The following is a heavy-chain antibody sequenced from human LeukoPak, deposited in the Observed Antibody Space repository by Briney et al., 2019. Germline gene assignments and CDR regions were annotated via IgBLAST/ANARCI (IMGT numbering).Heavy chain of an antibody. CDR1: GFTFSSYA. V-gene: IGHV3-23*01. Sequence: GGSLRLSCAASGFTFSSYAMSWVRQAPGKGLEWVSAISGSGASTYYADSVKGRFTISRDNSKNTLYLQVNSLRAEDTAVYYCARDQQKDAFDIWGQGTMVTVSS. J-gene: IGHJ3*02. CDR3: ARDQQKDAFDI. CDR2: ISGSGAST. D-gene: IGHD6-13*01.